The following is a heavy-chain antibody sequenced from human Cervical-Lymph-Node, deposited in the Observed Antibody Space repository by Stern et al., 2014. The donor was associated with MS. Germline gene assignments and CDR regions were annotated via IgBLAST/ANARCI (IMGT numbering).Heavy chain of an antibody. CDR2: TTRPLATA. Sequence: VQLVESGADVKKPGSSVRVSCKASGDISWLRQAPGQGLEYRGVTTRPLATAHYTQRFQDSLTITADKSTNTTYMELSSLRSDDAAIYYCAAGAGDNWFDPWGQGTLVSVSS. D-gene: IGHD3-10*01. CDR3: AAGAGDNWFDP. J-gene: IGHJ5*02. V-gene: IGHV1-69*06. CDR1: GD.